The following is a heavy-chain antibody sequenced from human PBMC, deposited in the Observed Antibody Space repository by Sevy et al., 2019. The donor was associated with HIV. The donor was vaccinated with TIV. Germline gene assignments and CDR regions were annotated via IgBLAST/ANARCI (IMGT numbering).Heavy chain of an antibody. D-gene: IGHD1-7*01. CDR2: IYHSGGT. Sequence: SETLSLTCAVSGGSISSNNWWSWIRQPPGKGLEWIGEIYHSGGTDYNPSLKSRVTISVDKSKNQFSLKLSSVTAADTAVYYCARDRNIAGTVGAFDIWGQGTTVTVSS. CDR1: GGSISSNNW. J-gene: IGHJ3*02. V-gene: IGHV4-4*02. CDR3: ARDRNIAGTVGAFDI.